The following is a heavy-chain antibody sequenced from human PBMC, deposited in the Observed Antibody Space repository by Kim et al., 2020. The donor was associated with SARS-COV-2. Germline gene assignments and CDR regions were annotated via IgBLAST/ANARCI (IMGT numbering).Heavy chain of an antibody. CDR3: ARTGGGVDY. V-gene: IGHV4-59*01. CDR2: GST. D-gene: IGHD2-8*02. Sequence: GSTNYNPSLKSRVTISVDTSKNQFSLKLSSVTAADTAVYYCARTGGGVDYWGQGTLVTVSS. J-gene: IGHJ4*02.